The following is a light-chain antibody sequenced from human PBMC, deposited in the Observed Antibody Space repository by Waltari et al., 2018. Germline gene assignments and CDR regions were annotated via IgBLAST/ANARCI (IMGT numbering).Light chain of an antibody. V-gene: IGLV2-23*02. CDR3: CSYGGSSTFVI. J-gene: IGLJ2*01. Sequence: QSALTQPGSVPGSPGQSTTIPCTGTSSDVGSLNLVSWYQQHPNKAPKLMIYQVSKRPSGLSNRCSGSKSGNTASLTISGLQAEDEAEYYCCSYGGSSTFVIFGGGTKLTVL. CDR2: QVS. CDR1: SSDVGSLNL.